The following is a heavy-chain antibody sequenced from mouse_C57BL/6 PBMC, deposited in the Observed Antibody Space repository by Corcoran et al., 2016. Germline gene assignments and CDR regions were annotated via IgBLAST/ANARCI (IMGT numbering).Heavy chain of an antibody. CDR1: GFNIKDYY. CDR3: ARSADGYPDY. Sequence: VQLQQSGAELVRPGASVKLSCTASGFNIKDYYINWVKQRPGQGLEWIARIYPGSGNTYYNEKFKGKATLTAEKSSSTAYMQLSSLTSEDSAVYFCARSADGYPDYWGQGTTLTVSS. V-gene: IGHV1-76*01. D-gene: IGHD2-3*01. J-gene: IGHJ2*01. CDR2: IYPGSGNT.